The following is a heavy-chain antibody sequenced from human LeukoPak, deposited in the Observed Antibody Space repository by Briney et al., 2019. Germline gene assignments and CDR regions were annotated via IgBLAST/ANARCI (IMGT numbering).Heavy chain of an antibody. J-gene: IGHJ4*02. CDR3: SVNMGSGYRFDY. V-gene: IGHV3-21*01. CDR2: ISSSSSYI. D-gene: IGHD3-22*01. Sequence: GGSLRLSCAASGFTFSSYRMNWVRQAPGKGLEWVSSISSSSSYIYYADSLKGRFTISRDISKNTLYLQMNSLRAEDTAVYYCSVNMGSGYRFDYWGQGTLVTVSS. CDR1: GFTFSSYR.